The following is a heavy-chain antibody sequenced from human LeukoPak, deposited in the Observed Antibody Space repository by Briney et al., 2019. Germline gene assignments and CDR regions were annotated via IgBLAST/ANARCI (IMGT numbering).Heavy chain of an antibody. Sequence: SETLSLTCTVSGGSTSSYYWSWIRQPPGKGLEWVGYTHYSGSTNYNPSLKSRVTISVDTSKNQFSLKLRSVTAADTAVYYCARGDMVRGAHNDYWGQGTLVTVSS. D-gene: IGHD3-10*01. CDR2: THYSGST. V-gene: IGHV4-59*12. CDR3: ARGDMVRGAHNDY. CDR1: GGSTSSYY. J-gene: IGHJ4*02.